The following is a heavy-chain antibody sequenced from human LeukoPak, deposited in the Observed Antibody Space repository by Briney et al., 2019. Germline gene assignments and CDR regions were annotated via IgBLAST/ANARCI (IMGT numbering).Heavy chain of an antibody. CDR3: ARGREYGDFFDS. CDR1: VDSSNNFY. V-gene: IGHV4-4*07. Sequence: SETLSLTCTFSVDSSNNFYWNWVRQPAGTGLEWIGRIFTRGIPNSNPSLKSRVTMSVDTSKKQFSLKLTSVPAADSAVYYCARGREYGDFFDSWGQGTLVTVSS. J-gene: IGHJ4*02. CDR2: IFTRGIP. D-gene: IGHD4-17*01.